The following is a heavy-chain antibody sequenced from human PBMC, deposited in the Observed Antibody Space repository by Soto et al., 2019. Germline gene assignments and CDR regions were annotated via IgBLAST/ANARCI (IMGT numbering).Heavy chain of an antibody. J-gene: IGHJ6*02. CDR1: GGTFSSYA. CDR2: IIPIFGTA. Sequence: SVKVSCKASGGTFSSYAISWVRQAPGRGLEWMGGIIPIFGTANYAQKFQGRVTITADESTSTAYMELSSLRSEDTAVYYCARRGIAAHAGGMDVWGQGTTVTVSS. V-gene: IGHV1-69*13. CDR3: ARRGIAAHAGGMDV. D-gene: IGHD6-13*01.